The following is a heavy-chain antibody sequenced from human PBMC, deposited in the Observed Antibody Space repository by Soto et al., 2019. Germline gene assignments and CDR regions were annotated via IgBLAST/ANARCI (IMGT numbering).Heavy chain of an antibody. Sequence: GGSLRLSCTASGFTFGDYAMSWFRQAPGKGLEWVGFIRSKAYGGTTEYAASVKGRFTISRDDSKSIAYLQMNSLKTEDTAVYYCTRDPTLLLGYCSGGSCYSKLAAFDIWGQGTMVTVSS. J-gene: IGHJ3*02. V-gene: IGHV3-49*03. CDR3: TRDPTLLLGYCSGGSCYSKLAAFDI. CDR2: IRSKAYGGTT. D-gene: IGHD2-15*01. CDR1: GFTFGDYA.